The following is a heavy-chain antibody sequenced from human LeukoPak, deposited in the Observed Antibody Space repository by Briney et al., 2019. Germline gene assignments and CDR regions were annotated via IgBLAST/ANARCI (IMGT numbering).Heavy chain of an antibody. V-gene: IGHV1-46*01. J-gene: IGHJ6*03. CDR2: INPSGGST. CDR1: GYTFANYY. D-gene: IGHD3-9*01. Sequence: ASVKVSCKASGYTFANYYMHWVRQAPGQGLEWMGIINPSGGSTSYAQKFQGRVTMTRDMSTSTVYMELSSLRSEDTAVYYCARDAQLRYFDWLSPYYYYYMDVWGKGTTVTVSS. CDR3: ARDAQLRYFDWLSPYYYYYMDV.